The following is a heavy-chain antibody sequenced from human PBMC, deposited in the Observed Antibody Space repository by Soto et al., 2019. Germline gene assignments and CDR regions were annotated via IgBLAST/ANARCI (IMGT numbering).Heavy chain of an antibody. Sequence: GGSLRLSCAASGFTVSSNYMSWVRQAPGKGLEWVSVIYSGGSTYYADSVKGRFTISRDNSKNTLYLQMNSLRAEDTAVYYCAREAQLYSSGWYFFDYWGQGTLVTVSS. CDR2: IYSGGST. CDR1: GFTVSSNY. D-gene: IGHD6-19*01. CDR3: AREAQLYSSGWYFFDY. V-gene: IGHV3-66*01. J-gene: IGHJ4*02.